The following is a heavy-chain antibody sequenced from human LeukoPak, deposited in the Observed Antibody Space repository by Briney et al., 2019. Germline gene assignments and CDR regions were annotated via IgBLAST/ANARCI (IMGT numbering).Heavy chain of an antibody. J-gene: IGHJ4*02. D-gene: IGHD6-19*01. CDR1: GYTFTGYY. CDR3: ASERIAVTGYPIDY. V-gene: IGHV1-2*02. Sequence: ASVKVSCKASGYTFTGYYMHWVRQAPGQGLEWMGWINPNSGGTNYAQKFQGRVTMTRDTSISTAYMELSRLRSDDTAVYYCASERIAVTGYPIDYWGQGTLVTVSS. CDR2: INPNSGGT.